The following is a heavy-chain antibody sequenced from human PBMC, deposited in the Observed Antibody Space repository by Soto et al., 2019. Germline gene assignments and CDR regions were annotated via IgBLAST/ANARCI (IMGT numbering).Heavy chain of an antibody. CDR2: ISYSGST. D-gene: IGHD6-6*01. CDR1: GDSISSYY. V-gene: IGHV4-59*12. J-gene: IGHJ5*02. Sequence: TSETLSLTCTVSGDSISSYYWNWIRQPPGKGPEWTGYISYSGSTNYNPSLKSRVTISVDTSKNQFSLKLSSVTAADTAVYYCARERPDGARLDPWGQGTLVTVSS. CDR3: ARERPDGARLDP.